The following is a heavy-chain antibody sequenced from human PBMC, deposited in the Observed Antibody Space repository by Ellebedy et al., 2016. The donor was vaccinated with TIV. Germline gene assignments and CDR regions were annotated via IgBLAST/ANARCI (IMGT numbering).Heavy chain of an antibody. CDR2: MNPNSGNT. J-gene: IGHJ5*02. V-gene: IGHV1-8*01. CDR3: AARTYSNYWFDP. CDR1: GYTFTSYD. Sequence: ASVKVSCXASGYTFTSYDINWVRQATGQGLEWMGWMNPNSGNTGYAQKFQGRVTITRDMSTSTAYMELSSLRSEDTAVYYCAARTYSNYWFDPWGQGTLVTVSS. D-gene: IGHD4-11*01.